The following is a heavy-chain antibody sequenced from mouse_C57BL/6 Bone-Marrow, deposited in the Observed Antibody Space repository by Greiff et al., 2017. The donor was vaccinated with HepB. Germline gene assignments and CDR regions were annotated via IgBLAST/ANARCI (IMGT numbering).Heavy chain of an antibody. CDR1: GYTFTSYG. CDR2: IYPRSGNT. CDR3: ADREVFPPYYAMDY. Sequence: QVQLKESGAELARPGASVKLSCKASGYTFTSYGISWVKQRTGQGLEWIGEIYPRSGNTYYNEKFKGKATLTADKSSSTAYMELRSLTSEDSAVYVGADREVFPPYYAMDYWGQGTSVTVSS. J-gene: IGHJ4*01. V-gene: IGHV1-81*01.